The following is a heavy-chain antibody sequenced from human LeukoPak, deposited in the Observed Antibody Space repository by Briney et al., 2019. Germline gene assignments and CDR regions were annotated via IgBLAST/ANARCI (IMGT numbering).Heavy chain of an antibody. V-gene: IGHV4-31*03. CDR3: ARWVTFGGVIVNYFDY. CDR2: IYYSGST. Sequence: PSETLSLTCTVSGGSISSGGYYWSWIRQHPGKGLEWIGYIYYSGSTYYNPSLKSRVTISVDTSKNQFSLKLSSVTAADTAVYYCARWVTFGGVIVNYFDYWGQGTLVTVSS. D-gene: IGHD3-16*02. J-gene: IGHJ4*02. CDR1: GGSISSGGYY.